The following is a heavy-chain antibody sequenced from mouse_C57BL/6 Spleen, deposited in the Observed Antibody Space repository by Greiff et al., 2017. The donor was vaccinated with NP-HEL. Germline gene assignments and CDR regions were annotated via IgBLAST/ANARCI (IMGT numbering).Heavy chain of an antibody. J-gene: IGHJ1*03. D-gene: IGHD2-5*01. V-gene: IGHV1-64*01. CDR3: ARDYSNYWYFDV. CDR1: GYTFTSYW. Sequence: QVQLQQPGAELVKPGASVKLSCKASGYTFTSYWMHWVKQRPGQGLEWIGMIHPNSGSTNYNEKFKSKATLTVDKSSSTAYMQLSSLTSEDSAVYYCARDYSNYWYFDVWGTGTTVTVYS. CDR2: IHPNSGST.